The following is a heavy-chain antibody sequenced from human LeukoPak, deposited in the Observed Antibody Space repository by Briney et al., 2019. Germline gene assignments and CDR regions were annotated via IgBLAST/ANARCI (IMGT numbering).Heavy chain of an antibody. CDR3: AKWAYYGSGSYYDY. D-gene: IGHD3-10*01. Sequence: GGSLRLSCAASGFTFSSYGMHWVRQAPGKGLEWVAVISYDRSNKYYADSVKGRFTISRDNSKNTLYLQMNSLRAEDTAVYYCAKWAYYGSGSYYDYWGQGTLVTVSS. CDR2: ISYDRSNK. V-gene: IGHV3-30*18. CDR1: GFTFSSYG. J-gene: IGHJ4*02.